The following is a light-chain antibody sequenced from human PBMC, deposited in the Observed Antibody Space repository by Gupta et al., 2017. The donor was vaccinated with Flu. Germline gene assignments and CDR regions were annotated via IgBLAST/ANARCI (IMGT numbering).Light chain of an antibody. CDR2: AVS. J-gene: IGLJ2*01. CDR3: SSYTKSNTVV. Sequence: QSALTQPASVSGSPGQSITISCTGTSSDAGGYNFVSWYQQHPGKAPKLMIYAVSDRPSGVSNRFSGSKSANTASLTISGLQADDEANYYCSSYTKSNTVVFGGGTQVIVL. CDR1: SSDAGGYNF. V-gene: IGLV2-14*01.